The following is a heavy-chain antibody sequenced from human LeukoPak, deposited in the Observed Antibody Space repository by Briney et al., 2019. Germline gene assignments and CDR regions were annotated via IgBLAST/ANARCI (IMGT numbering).Heavy chain of an antibody. CDR3: AKDPSGRGSLPQDY. CDR1: GFTFDDYA. Sequence: GRSLRLSCAASGFTFDDYAMHWVRQPPGKGLAWVSGISWNSDSIGYADSVKGRFTISRDNAKNSLYLQMNSLRTEDTALYYCAKDPSGRGSLPQDYWGQGTLVTVSS. V-gene: IGHV3-9*01. D-gene: IGHD3-10*01. CDR2: ISWNSDSI. J-gene: IGHJ4*02.